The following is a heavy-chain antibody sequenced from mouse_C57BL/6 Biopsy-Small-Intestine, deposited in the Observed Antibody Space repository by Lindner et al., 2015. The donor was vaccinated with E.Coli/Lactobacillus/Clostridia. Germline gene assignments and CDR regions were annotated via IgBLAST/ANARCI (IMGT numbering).Heavy chain of an antibody. Sequence: VQLQESGAELVKPGASVKMSCKASGYTFTSYWITWVKQRPGQGLEWIGDIYPGSGSTNYNEKFKSKAILTVGTSSSTAYMQLSSLTSEDSAVYYCARRAYGNYVDYWGQGTTLTVSS. CDR1: GYTFTSYW. D-gene: IGHD2-1*01. V-gene: IGHV1-55*01. J-gene: IGHJ2*01. CDR3: ARRAYGNYVDY. CDR2: IYPGSGST.